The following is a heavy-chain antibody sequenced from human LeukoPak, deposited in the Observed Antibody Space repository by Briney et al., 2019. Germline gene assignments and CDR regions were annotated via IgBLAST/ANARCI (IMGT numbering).Heavy chain of an antibody. D-gene: IGHD3-22*01. CDR2: IYYSGST. V-gene: IGHV4-39*07. CDR1: GGSISSSSYY. Sequence: MPSETLSLTCTVSGGSISSSSYYWGWIRQPPGKGLEWIGSIYYSGSTYYNPSLKSRVTISVDTSKNQFSLKLSSVTAADTAVYYCARIPQVFHDSRFLEAFDIWGQGTMVTVSS. CDR3: ARIPQVFHDSRFLEAFDI. J-gene: IGHJ3*02.